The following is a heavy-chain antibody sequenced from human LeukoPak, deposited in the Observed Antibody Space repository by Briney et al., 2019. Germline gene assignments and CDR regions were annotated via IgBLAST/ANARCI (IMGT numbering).Heavy chain of an antibody. CDR1: GGSIRSCY. V-gene: IGHV4-59*01. D-gene: IGHD1-14*01. Sequence: SETLSLTCSVSGGSIRSCYWNWIRQSPGKGLEWIGYIYYSGSINYNPSFKSRVTMSVDTSKNQFSLKLHSVTAADTAMYYCARSLGITSLDYWGQGMLVTASS. CDR3: ARSLGITSLDY. J-gene: IGHJ4*02. CDR2: IYYSGSI.